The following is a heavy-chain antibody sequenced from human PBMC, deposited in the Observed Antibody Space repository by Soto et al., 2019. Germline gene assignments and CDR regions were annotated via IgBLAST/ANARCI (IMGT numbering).Heavy chain of an antibody. J-gene: IGHJ4*02. D-gene: IGHD2-2*01. V-gene: IGHV3-23*01. CDR2: LSSSGEKT. CDR3: AKESLFPSIQGIITN. Sequence: EVRLSESGGGLARPGGSLRLSCEASGLNFAGYAMSWVRQAPGKGLDWVSSLSSSGEKTYYSDSVGGRFTISRDNTKNTVYLQTNTLSADDTAVYFCAKESLFPSIQGIITNWGQGVVVTVSS. CDR1: GLNFAGYA.